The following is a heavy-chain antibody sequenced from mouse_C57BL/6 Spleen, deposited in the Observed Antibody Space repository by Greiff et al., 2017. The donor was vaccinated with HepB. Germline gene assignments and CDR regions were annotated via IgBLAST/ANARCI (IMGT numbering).Heavy chain of an antibody. Sequence: QVQLQQSGAELARPGASVKLSCKASGYTFTSYGISWVKQSTGQGLEWIGEIYPRSGNTYYNEKFKGKATLTADKSSSTAYMELRSLTSEDSAVYFCADYGSSYVGGYWGQGTTLTVSS. CDR1: GYTFTSYG. V-gene: IGHV1-81*01. J-gene: IGHJ2*01. CDR3: ADYGSSYVGGY. CDR2: IYPRSGNT. D-gene: IGHD1-1*01.